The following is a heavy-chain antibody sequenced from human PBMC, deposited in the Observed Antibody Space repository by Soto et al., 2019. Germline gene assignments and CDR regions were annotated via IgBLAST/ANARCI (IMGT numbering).Heavy chain of an antibody. CDR1: GGTFSKYG. D-gene: IGHD6-19*01. Sequence: QLVQSGAEVKKPGSSVNVSCQAFGGTFSKYGVSWVRQAPGQGLQWMGVITPMLGTSTITQRFHDRVTLTADEFPTVSYMELNSLTSEDTAIYYCATYRPGSSGDNWFDPWGQGTLVTVSP. CDR3: ATYRPGSSGDNWFDP. V-gene: IGHV1-69*01. J-gene: IGHJ5*02. CDR2: ITPMLGTS.